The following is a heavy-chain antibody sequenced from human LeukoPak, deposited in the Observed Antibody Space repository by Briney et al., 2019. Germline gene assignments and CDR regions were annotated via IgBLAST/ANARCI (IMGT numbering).Heavy chain of an antibody. CDR2: IRCNGSNK. V-gene: IGHV3-30*02. CDR1: GFTFSGYD. J-gene: IGHJ5*02. D-gene: IGHD6-13*01. Sequence: GGSLRLSCAASGFTFSGYDMRWIRQAPGKGLEWVSFIRCNGSNKYYADSGKGRFTISRDNSKNTLYRQMNSLRAEDRAVDHGGTDRRPNSHSSRWLDRWGEGLLVTASS. CDR3: GTDRRPNSHSSRWLDR.